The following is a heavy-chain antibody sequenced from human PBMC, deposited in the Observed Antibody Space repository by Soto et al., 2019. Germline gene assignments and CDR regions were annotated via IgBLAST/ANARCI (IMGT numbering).Heavy chain of an antibody. Sequence: VKVSCKTTGYTFSSFGVSWVRQAPGHGLEWVGWISSYNDDKKYAQKFQGRVTITKDTSTNTAYMELRSLTSDDTAVYYCARRAETSGWNGFGADKYYFDFWGQGTLVTVSS. CDR1: GYTFSSFG. J-gene: IGHJ4*02. CDR3: ARRAETSGWNGFGADKYYFDF. V-gene: IGHV1-18*01. D-gene: IGHD6-19*01. CDR2: ISSYNDDK.